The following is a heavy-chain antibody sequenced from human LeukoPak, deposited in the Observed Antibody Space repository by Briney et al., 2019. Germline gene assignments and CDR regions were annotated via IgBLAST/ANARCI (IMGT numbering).Heavy chain of an antibody. CDR2: ISSSSSTV. D-gene: IGHD1-26*01. J-gene: IGHJ4*02. V-gene: IGHV3-48*01. CDR3: ARGEDAIVGVPGPNY. CDR1: GFIFSDYS. Sequence: GGSLRLSCAASGFIFSDYSMNWVRQAPGKGLEWVSFISSSSSTVYYADSVKGRFTISRDYANNSLFLQMNGLTAEDTAVYYCARGEDAIVGVPGPNYWGQGTLVSVSS.